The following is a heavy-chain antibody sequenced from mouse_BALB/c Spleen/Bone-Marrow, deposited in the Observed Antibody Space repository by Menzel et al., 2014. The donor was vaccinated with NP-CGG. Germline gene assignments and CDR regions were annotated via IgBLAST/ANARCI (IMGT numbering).Heavy chain of an antibody. CDR3: ARGGGSSYNYAMDY. J-gene: IGHJ4*01. Sequence: VQLKESGPSLVKPSQTLSLTCSVTGDSITSGYWNWIRKFPGNKLEYMGYISYSGSTHYNPSLKSRISITRDTSKNQYYLQLNSVTTEDTATYYCARGGGSSYNYAMDYWGQGTSVTVSS. CDR2: ISYSGST. D-gene: IGHD1-1*01. CDR1: GDSITSGY. V-gene: IGHV3-8*02.